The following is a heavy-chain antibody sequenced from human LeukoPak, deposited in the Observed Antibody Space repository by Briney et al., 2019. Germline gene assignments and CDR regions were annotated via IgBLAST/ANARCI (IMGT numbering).Heavy chain of an antibody. CDR2: ISGSDGST. Sequence: PGGSLRLSCXAXXXXXXNYAMSWVRQAPGKGLEWVSTISGSDGSTYYADSVKGRFTISRDNSKNTLYLQMNSLRVEDTAIYYCAKGRGYCTGGSCYSDYWGQGTLVTVSS. J-gene: IGHJ4*02. CDR3: AKGRGYCTGGSCYSDY. CDR1: XXXXXNYA. D-gene: IGHD2-15*01. V-gene: IGHV3-23*01.